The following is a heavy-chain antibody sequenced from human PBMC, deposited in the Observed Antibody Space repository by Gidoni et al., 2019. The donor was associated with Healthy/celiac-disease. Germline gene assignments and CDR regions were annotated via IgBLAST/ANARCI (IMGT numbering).Heavy chain of an antibody. CDR1: GFTFDDYT. Sequence: EVQLVASGGVVVQHGGSLRLPCAASGFTFDDYTMHWVRPAPGKGLEWVSLISWDGGSTYYADAVKGRFTISRDNSKNSLYLQMNSLRTEDTALYYCATLGGWGFDYWGQGTLVTVSS. J-gene: IGHJ4*02. V-gene: IGHV3-43*01. D-gene: IGHD6-19*01. CDR3: ATLGGWGFDY. CDR2: ISWDGGST.